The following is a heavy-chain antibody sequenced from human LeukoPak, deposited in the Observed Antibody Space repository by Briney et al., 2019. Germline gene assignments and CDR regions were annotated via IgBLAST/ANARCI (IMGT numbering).Heavy chain of an antibody. CDR2: ISGSGGNT. J-gene: IGHJ4*02. D-gene: IGHD6-19*01. Sequence: TGGSLRLSCAASGFTFSSYAMSWVRQAPGTGLEWVSGISGSGGNTCYADSVKGRFTISRDTSKNTLYLQMNSLRAEDTAVYYCAKGHSRGWYGYFDYWGQGTLVTVSS. V-gene: IGHV3-23*01. CDR1: GFTFSSYA. CDR3: AKGHSRGWYGYFDY.